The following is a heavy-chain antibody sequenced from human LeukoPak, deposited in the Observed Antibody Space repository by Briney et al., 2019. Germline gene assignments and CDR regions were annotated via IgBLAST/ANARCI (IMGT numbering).Heavy chain of an antibody. Sequence: ASVKVSCKASGYTFTSYGISWVRQAPGQGLEWMGWISAYNGNTNYAQKLQGRVTMTTDTSTSTAYMELRSLRSDDTAVYYCARAEWADIYYDFWSGYYQYGDYWGQGTLVTVSS. D-gene: IGHD3-3*01. CDR2: ISAYNGNT. CDR1: GYTFTSYG. V-gene: IGHV1-18*01. J-gene: IGHJ4*02. CDR3: ARAEWADIYYDFWSGYYQYGDY.